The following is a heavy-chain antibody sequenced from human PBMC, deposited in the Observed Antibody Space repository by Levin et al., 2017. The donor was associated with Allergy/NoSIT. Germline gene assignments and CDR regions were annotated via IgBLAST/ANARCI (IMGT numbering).Heavy chain of an antibody. CDR3: ARGRGITIFGVVMWRDRAFDI. V-gene: IGHV4-34*01. D-gene: IGHD3-3*01. CDR2: INHSGST. J-gene: IGHJ3*02. CDR1: GGSFSGYY. Sequence: PSETLSLTCAVYGGSFSGYYWSWIRQPPGKGLEGLGEINHSGSTNYNPSLKSRVTISVDTSKNQFSLKLSSVTAADTAVYYCARGRGITIFGVVMWRDRAFDIWGQGTMVTVSS.